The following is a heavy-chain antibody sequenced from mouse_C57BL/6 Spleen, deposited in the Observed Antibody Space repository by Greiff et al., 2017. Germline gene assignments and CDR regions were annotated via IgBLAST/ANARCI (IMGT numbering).Heavy chain of an antibody. V-gene: IGHV1-26*01. CDR3: ARSTTVVAEGFAY. J-gene: IGHJ3*01. D-gene: IGHD1-1*01. Sequence: VQLQQSGPELVKPGASVKISCKASGYTFTDYYMNWVKQSHGESLEWIGDINPNNGGTSYNQKFKGKATLTVDKSSSTAYMELRSLTSEDSAVYYCARSTTVVAEGFAYWGQGTLVTVSA. CDR2: INPNNGGT. CDR1: GYTFTDYY.